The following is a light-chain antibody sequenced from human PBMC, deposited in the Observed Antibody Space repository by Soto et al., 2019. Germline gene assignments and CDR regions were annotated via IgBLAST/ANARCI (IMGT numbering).Light chain of an antibody. CDR3: QYYGTSPQT. J-gene: IGKJ1*01. V-gene: IGKV3-20*01. Sequence: EIVMTQSPATLSVSPGERASLSCRASQIVSSKLAWFQQKPGQAPRLLIYGASSRATGIPDRFSGSGSGTDFTLTISRLEPEDFAVYYCQYYGTSPQTFGQGTKVDI. CDR2: GAS. CDR1: QIVSSK.